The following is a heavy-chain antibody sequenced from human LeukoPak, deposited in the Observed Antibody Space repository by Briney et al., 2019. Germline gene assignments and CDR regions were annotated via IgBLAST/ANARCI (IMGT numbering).Heavy chain of an antibody. V-gene: IGHV3-48*03. J-gene: IGHJ3*02. CDR1: GLTFSNYE. CDR3: ARRREDAFDI. Sequence: GGSLRLSCAASGLTFSNYEMNWVRQAPGKGLEWVSYIRSSGSSIYYADSVKGRFTISRDNAKNSLYLQMNSLRAEDTAVYYCARRREDAFDIWGQGTMVTVSS. CDR2: IRSSGSSI. D-gene: IGHD5-24*01.